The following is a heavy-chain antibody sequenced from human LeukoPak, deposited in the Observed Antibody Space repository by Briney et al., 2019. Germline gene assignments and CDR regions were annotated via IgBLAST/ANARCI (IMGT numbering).Heavy chain of an antibody. V-gene: IGHV3-53*01. CDR1: GFTFSSYA. CDR2: IYSGGST. D-gene: IGHD7-27*01. J-gene: IGHJ4*02. Sequence: GGSLRLSCAASGFTFSSYAMSWVRQAPGKGLEWVSVIYSGGSTYYADSVKGRFTISRDNSKNTLYLQMNSLRAEDTAVYYCARGLTGDWGQGTLVTVSS. CDR3: ARGLTGD.